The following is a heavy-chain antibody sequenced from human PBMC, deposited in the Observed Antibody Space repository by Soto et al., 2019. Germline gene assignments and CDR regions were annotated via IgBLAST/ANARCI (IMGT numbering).Heavy chain of an antibody. V-gene: IGHV3-7*04. D-gene: IGHD6-19*01. CDR2: IKQDGSEK. J-gene: IGHJ6*02. Sequence: EVQLVESGGGLVQPGGSLRLSCAASGFTFSSYWMSWVRQAPGKGLEWVANIKQDGSEKYYVDSVKGRFTISRDNAKNSLYLQMNSLRAEDTAVYYCARESSGRSIPYYYYGMDVWGQGTTVTVSS. CDR1: GFTFSSYW. CDR3: ARESSGRSIPYYYYGMDV.